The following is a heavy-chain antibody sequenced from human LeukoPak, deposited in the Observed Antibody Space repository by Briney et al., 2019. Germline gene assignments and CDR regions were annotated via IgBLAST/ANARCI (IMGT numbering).Heavy chain of an antibody. CDR3: ARDKRADEGSKFDY. Sequence: GGSLRLSCAASGFTFSSYSMNWVRQAPGKGLEWVANIRQDGNEIYYVDSVKGRFTISRDNAKNSLSLQMNSLRADDTAVYYCARDKRADEGSKFDYWGQGTLVTVSS. CDR1: GFTFSSYS. V-gene: IGHV3-7*03. J-gene: IGHJ4*02. CDR2: IRQDGNEI. D-gene: IGHD1-26*01.